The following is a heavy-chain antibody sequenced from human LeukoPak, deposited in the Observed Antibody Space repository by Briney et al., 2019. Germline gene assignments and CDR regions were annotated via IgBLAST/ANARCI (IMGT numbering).Heavy chain of an antibody. D-gene: IGHD3-22*01. Sequence: GASVKVSCKASGYTFTSYGISWVRQAPGQGLGWMGWISVYNGNTNYAQKLQGRVTMTTDTSTTTAYMELRSLRSDDTAVYYCARSPPYYDGSGYQSSRYFDYWGQGTLVTVSS. CDR3: ARSPPYYDGSGYQSSRYFDY. V-gene: IGHV1-18*01. CDR2: ISVYNGNT. CDR1: GYTFTSYG. J-gene: IGHJ4*02.